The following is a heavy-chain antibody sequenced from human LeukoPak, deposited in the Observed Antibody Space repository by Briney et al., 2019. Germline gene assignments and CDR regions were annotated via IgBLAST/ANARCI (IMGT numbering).Heavy chain of an antibody. CDR1: GGSISSYY. D-gene: IGHD2-2*02. Sequence: SGTLSLTCTVSGGSISSYYWSWIRQPAGKGLEWIGRIYTSGSTNYNPSLKSRVTMSVDTSKNQFSLKLSSVTAADTAVYYCARDRGYCSSTSCYKDRWDYYYYYYHMDVWGKGTTVTVSS. CDR3: ARDRGYCSSTSCYKDRWDYYYYYYHMDV. CDR2: IYTSGST. J-gene: IGHJ6*03. V-gene: IGHV4-4*07.